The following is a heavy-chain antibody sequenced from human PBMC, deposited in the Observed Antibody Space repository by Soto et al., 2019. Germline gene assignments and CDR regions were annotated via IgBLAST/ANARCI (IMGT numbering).Heavy chain of an antibody. D-gene: IGHD2-15*01. J-gene: IGHJ3*02. CDR2: IYYSGST. CDR3: ASRVVVAANPDAFDI. Sequence: QVQLQESGPGLVKPSQTLSLTCTVSGGSISSGGYYWSWIRQHPGKGLEWIGYIYYSGSTYYNPSLKSRVTISVDTSKNQYSQKLSSVTAADTAVYYCASRVVVAANPDAFDIWGQGKMDTVSS. V-gene: IGHV4-31*03. CDR1: GGSISSGGYY.